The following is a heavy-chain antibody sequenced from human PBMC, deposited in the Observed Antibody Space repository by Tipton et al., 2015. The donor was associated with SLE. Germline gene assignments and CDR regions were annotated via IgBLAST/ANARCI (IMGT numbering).Heavy chain of an antibody. J-gene: IGHJ3*02. CDR2: VFYKGET. D-gene: IGHD2-21*01. Sequence: TLSLTRTVSGGSIINHYWSWIRQTPERGLEWIGYVFYKGETYYNPSLKSRVTMSVDTSMNQFSLKLFSVTAADTAVYYCARHLRTRGIAKAGAFDIWGQGTMVTVSS. V-gene: IGHV4-59*04. CDR1: GGSIINHY. CDR3: ARHLRTRGIAKAGAFDI.